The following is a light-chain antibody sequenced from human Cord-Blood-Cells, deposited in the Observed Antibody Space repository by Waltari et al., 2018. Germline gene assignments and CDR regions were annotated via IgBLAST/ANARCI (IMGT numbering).Light chain of an antibody. CDR3: CSYAGSYVV. J-gene: IGLJ2*01. CDR1: SSDVGGYNY. Sequence: QSALTQPRPVSGSPGQSATIPCTRTSSDVGGYNYVSWYQQHPGKAPKLMIYEVSKRPSGVPDRFSGSKSGNTASLTISGLQAEDEADYYCCSYAGSYVVFGGGTKLTVL. V-gene: IGLV2-11*01. CDR2: EVS.